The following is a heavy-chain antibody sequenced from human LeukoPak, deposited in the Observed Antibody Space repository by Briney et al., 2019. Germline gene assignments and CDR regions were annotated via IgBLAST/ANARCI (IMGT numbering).Heavy chain of an antibody. CDR3: ARDLPSIAAAGTMFDY. V-gene: IGHV6-1*01. CDR1: GDSVSSNSAA. CDR2: TYYRSKWYN. D-gene: IGHD6-13*01. Sequence: SQTLSLTCAISGDSVSSNSAAWNWIRQSPSRGLEWLGRTYYRSKWYNDYAVSVKSRITINTDTSKNQFSLQLNSVTPEDTAVYYCARDLPSIAAAGTMFDYWGQGTLVTVSS. J-gene: IGHJ4*02.